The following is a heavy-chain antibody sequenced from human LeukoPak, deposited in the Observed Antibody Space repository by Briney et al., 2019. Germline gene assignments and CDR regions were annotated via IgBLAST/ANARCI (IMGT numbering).Heavy chain of an antibody. V-gene: IGHV4-39*01. CDR1: GGSISSTSFY. CDR2: IYFSGST. CDR3: ARHRIGSSGYYSYYFDY. J-gene: IGHJ4*02. D-gene: IGHD3-22*01. Sequence: ASETLSLTCTLSGGSISSTSFYWGWIRQPPGKGLEWIGSIYFSGSTYYNPSLKSRVTISVDTSKNQFSLKLSSVTAADTAVYYCARHRIGSSGYYSYYFDYWGQGTLVTVSS.